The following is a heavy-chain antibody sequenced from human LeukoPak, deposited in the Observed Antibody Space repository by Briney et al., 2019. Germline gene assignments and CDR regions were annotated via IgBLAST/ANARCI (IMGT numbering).Heavy chain of an antibody. Sequence: ASVKVSCKASGYTFTSYGISWVRQAPGQGLEWMGWISAYNGNTNYAQKLQGRVTMTTDTSTSTAYMELRSLRSDDTAVYYCARDSTTFFYYYYYVDVWGKVTTATVSS. CDR1: GYTFTSYG. D-gene: IGHD1-1*01. CDR3: ARDSTTFFYYYYYVDV. V-gene: IGHV1-18*01. CDR2: ISAYNGNT. J-gene: IGHJ6*03.